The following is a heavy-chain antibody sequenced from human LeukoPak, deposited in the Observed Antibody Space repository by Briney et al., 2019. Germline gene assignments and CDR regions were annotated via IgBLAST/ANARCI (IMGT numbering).Heavy chain of an antibody. CDR3: ASSRDGYFDY. J-gene: IGHJ4*02. Sequence: PGGSLRLSCAASGFTFSSYWMHWVRQAPGKGLVWVSRIKTDGGSTSYADSVKGRFTISRDNAKNTLYLQMNSLRTEDTAVYYCASSRDGYFDYWGQGTLVTVSS. D-gene: IGHD5-24*01. CDR1: GFTFSSYW. V-gene: IGHV3-74*01. CDR2: IKTDGGST.